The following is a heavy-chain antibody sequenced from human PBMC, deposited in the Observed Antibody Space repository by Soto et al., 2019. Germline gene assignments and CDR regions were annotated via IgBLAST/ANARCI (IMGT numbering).Heavy chain of an antibody. CDR2: INPNSGGT. J-gene: IGHJ6*02. V-gene: IGHV1-2*02. CDR1: GYTFTGYH. Sequence: ASVKVSCKASGYTFTGYHMHWVRQAPGQGLEWMGWINPNSGGTNYAQKFQGRVTMTRDTSISTAYMELSRLRSDDTAVYYCARGVGPDCTNGVCALYYYYYYYGMDVWGQGTTVTVSS. CDR3: ARGVGPDCTNGVCALYYYYYYYGMDV. D-gene: IGHD2-8*01.